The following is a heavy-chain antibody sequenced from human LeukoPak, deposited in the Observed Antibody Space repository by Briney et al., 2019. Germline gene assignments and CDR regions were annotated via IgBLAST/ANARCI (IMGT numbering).Heavy chain of an antibody. V-gene: IGHV1-69*06. Sequence: ASVKVSCKASGGTFSSYAISWVRQAPGQGLEWMGGIIPIFGTANYAQKFQGRVTITADKSTSTAYMELSSLRSDDTAVYYCARDGSCSGGSCYLPTSDYWGQGTLVTVSS. D-gene: IGHD2-15*01. CDR2: IIPIFGTA. CDR1: GGTFSSYA. CDR3: ARDGSCSGGSCYLPTSDY. J-gene: IGHJ4*02.